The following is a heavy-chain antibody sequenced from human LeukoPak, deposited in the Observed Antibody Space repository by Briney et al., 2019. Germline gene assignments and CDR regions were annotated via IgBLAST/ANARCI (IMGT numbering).Heavy chain of an antibody. D-gene: IGHD4-23*01. V-gene: IGHV3-21*01. CDR2: ISSSSSYI. J-gene: IGHJ4*02. Sequence: GGSLRLSCAASGFTFSSYSMNWVRQAPGKGLEWVSSISSSSSYIYYADSVKGRFTISRDNAKNSLYLQMNSLRAEDTAVYYCARGGDYDGYFDYWGQGTLVTVSS. CDR1: GFTFSSYS. CDR3: ARGGDYDGYFDY.